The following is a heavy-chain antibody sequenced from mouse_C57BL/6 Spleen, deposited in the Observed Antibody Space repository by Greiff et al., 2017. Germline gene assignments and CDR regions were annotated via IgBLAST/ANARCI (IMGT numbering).Heavy chain of an antibody. Sequence: EVQRVESGGGLVKPGGSLKLSCAASGFTFSRYAMSWVRQTPDKRLAWVATISDGGSYTSYPDHVQGRFPDSRDNAKNNLYLQMSHLKSEDTAMYYCARDEDGSSYWYFDVWGTGTTVTGAS. J-gene: IGHJ1*03. CDR3: ARDEDGSSYWYFDV. CDR1: GFTFSRYA. CDR2: ISDGGSYT. D-gene: IGHD1-1*01. V-gene: IGHV5-4*01.